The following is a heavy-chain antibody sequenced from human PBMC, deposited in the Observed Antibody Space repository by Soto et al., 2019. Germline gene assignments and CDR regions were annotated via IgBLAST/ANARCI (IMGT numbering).Heavy chain of an antibody. V-gene: IGHV3-23*01. CDR3: AKEGGSYTTILGIEDAFDI. CDR1: GFTFSSYA. J-gene: IGHJ3*02. CDR2: ISGSGGST. D-gene: IGHD1-26*01. Sequence: GGSLRLSCAASGFTFSSYAMSWVRQAPGKGLEWVSAISGSGGSTYYADSVKGRFTISRDNSKNTLYLQMNSLRAEDTAVYYCAKEGGSYTTILGIEDAFDIWGQGTMVTVSS.